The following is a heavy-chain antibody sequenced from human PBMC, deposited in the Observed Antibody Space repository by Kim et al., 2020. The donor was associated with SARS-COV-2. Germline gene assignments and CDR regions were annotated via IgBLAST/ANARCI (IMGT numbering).Heavy chain of an antibody. J-gene: IGHJ6*02. CDR3: AKELQVYVWTLDV. Sequence: GGSLRLSCAASGFTFTSYSMIWVRQAPGKGLEWVSTIGGKGRITYYADSVKGRFTVSRDNAKNTLYLQMNSPRAEDTAIYYCAKELQVYVWTLDVWGQG. D-gene: IGHD3-16*01. CDR2: IGGKGRIT. V-gene: IGHV3-23*01. CDR1: GFTFTSYS.